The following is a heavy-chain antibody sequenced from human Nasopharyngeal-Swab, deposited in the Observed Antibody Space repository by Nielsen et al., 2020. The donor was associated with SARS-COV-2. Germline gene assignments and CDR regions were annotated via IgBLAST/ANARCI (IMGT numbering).Heavy chain of an antibody. J-gene: IGHJ3*02. CDR2: ISYDGSIQ. CDR1: GFTFSSFG. V-gene: IGHV3-30*03. CDR3: ARGAVAGPNAFDI. D-gene: IGHD6-19*01. Sequence: GESLKISCAASGFTFSSFGMHWVRQAPGKGLEWVAFISYDGSIQYYADSVKDRFTISRDNSKNTLYLQMNSLRPEDTAVYYCARGAVAGPNAFDIWGQGKMVIVSS.